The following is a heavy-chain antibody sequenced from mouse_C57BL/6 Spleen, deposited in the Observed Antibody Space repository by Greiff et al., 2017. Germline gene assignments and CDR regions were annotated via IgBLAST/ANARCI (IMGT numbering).Heavy chain of an antibody. CDR1: GYAFSSSW. Sequence: VQLQESGPELVKPGASVKISCKASGYAFSSSWMNWVKQRPGKGLEWIGRFYPGGGDTNYNEKFKGKATLTADKSSSTAYMQLSSLTSEDSAVYFCARALSYYYAMDYWGQGTSVTVSS. CDR3: ARALSYYYAMDY. J-gene: IGHJ4*01. CDR2: FYPGGGDT. V-gene: IGHV1-82*01.